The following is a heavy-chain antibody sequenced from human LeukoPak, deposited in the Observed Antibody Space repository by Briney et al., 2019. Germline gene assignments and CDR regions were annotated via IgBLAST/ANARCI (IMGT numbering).Heavy chain of an antibody. CDR3: ARGDRGPILFDY. CDR2: IYSGGST. V-gene: IGHV3-66*01. CDR1: GFTVSSNY. Sequence: GGSLRLSCAASGFTVSSNYMSWVRQAPGKGLEWVSVIYSGGSTYYADSVKGRFTISRDNSKNTLYLQMNSLRAEDTAVYYCARGDRGPILFDYWGQGTLVTVSS. J-gene: IGHJ4*02.